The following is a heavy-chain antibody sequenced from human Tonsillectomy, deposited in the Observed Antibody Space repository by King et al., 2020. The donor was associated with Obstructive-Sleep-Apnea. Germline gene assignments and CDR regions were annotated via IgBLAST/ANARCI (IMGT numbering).Heavy chain of an antibody. CDR1: GFTFSNAW. V-gene: IGHV3-15*01. CDR3: TTWVGWSAFFDN. J-gene: IGHJ4*02. D-gene: IGHD6-19*01. Sequence: VQLVESGRGFVKPGGSLRLSCAASGFTFSNAWMSWVRQAPGTGLEWVGRIKSKTEGGKPDYAAPVKGRFTIAIDDSKNTVYLQMNSMKTEDTAVYFCTTWVGWSAFFDNWGQGTLVTVSS. CDR2: IKSKTEGGKP.